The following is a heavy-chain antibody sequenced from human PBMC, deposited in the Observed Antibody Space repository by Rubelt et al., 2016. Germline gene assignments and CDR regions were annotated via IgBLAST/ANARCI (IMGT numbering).Heavy chain of an antibody. CDR1: GFTFSHYG. V-gene: IGHV3-33*01. CDR3: ARGIIAPTGDTFHYYGMDV. J-gene: IGHJ6*02. Sequence: QVQLVESGGGVVQPGRSLRVSCAASGFTFSHYGMYWVRQAPGKGLEWVAVIWYDGSNKYYADSVKGRFSISRDNSKNKLYLKMNSRGARATAVYYCARGIIAPTGDTFHYYGMDVWGQGTTVTVSS. D-gene: IGHD6-13*01. CDR2: IWYDGSNK.